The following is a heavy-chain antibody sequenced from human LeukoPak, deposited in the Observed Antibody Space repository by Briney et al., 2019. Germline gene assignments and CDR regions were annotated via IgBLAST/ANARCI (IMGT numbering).Heavy chain of an antibody. Sequence: PGGSLRLSCAASGFTFSSFWMSWVRQAPGKGLEWVAHIKQDGSEKYYVDSVKGRFTISRDNAKNSLYLQMNSLRAEDTAIYYCARDKSAGADTGSSFYYWGQGALVTVSS. D-gene: IGHD3-10*01. CDR1: GFTFSSFW. J-gene: IGHJ4*02. V-gene: IGHV3-7*03. CDR3: ARDKSAGADTGSSFYY. CDR2: IKQDGSEK.